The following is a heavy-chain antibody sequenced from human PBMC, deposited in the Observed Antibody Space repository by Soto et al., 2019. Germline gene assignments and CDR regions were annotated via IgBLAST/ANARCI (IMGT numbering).Heavy chain of an antibody. V-gene: IGHV3-7*01. CDR3: AREEEDSSADLIDR. D-gene: IGHD6-19*01. Sequence: EVQLVESGGGLVQPGGSLRLSCAVSGFTFSSYWMSWVRQAPGKGLVWVANIKQDGSEKDYVDSVKGRFTISRDNSKNPLYLQMNSLRAEDTAVYYCAREEEDSSADLIDRCGQGTLVTVSS. J-gene: IGHJ5*02. CDR1: GFTFSSYW. CDR2: IKQDGSEK.